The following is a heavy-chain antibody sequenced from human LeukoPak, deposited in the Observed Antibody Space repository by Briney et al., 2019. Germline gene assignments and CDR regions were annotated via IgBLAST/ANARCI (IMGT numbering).Heavy chain of an antibody. CDR2: ISGSGGST. J-gene: IGHJ4*02. V-gene: IGHV3-23*01. D-gene: IGHD3-3*01. CDR1: GFTFSSYA. CDR3: ARGEFTYDFWSGWNY. Sequence: QPGGSLRLPCAASGFTFSSYAMSWVRQAPGKGLEWVSAISGSGGSTYYADSVKGRFTISRDNSKNTLYLQMNSLRAEDTAVYYCARGEFTYDFWSGWNYWGQGTLVTVSS.